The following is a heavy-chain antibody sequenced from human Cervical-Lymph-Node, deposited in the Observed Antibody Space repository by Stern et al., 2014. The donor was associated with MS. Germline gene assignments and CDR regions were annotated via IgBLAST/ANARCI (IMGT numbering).Heavy chain of an antibody. D-gene: IGHD1-1*01. CDR3: ARAPYDFTNWYGMDV. CDR1: GGSISSYY. Sequence: VQLVESGPGLVTPLETLSLTCPVSGGSISSYYWSWIRQPPGKGLEWIGPIYFSGSTDYNPALQSRVTMSADISKNQISLRLSSVTAADTAVYYCARAPYDFTNWYGMDVWGQGTTVTVSS. V-gene: IGHV4-59*01. CDR2: IYFSGST. J-gene: IGHJ6*02.